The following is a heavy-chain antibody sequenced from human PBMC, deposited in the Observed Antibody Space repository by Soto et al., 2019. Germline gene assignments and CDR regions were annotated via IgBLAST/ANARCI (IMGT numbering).Heavy chain of an antibody. CDR1: GGSTSSGDYY. CDR2: IYYSGST. V-gene: IGHV4-30-4*01. D-gene: IGHD4-17*01. Sequence: SETLSLTCTVSGGSTSSGDYYWSWIRQPPGKGLEWIGYIYYSGSTYYNPSLKSRVTISVDTSKNQFSLKLSSVTAADTAVYYCASHYGDYGSYYYYGMDVWGQGTTVTVSS. J-gene: IGHJ6*02. CDR3: ASHYGDYGSYYYYGMDV.